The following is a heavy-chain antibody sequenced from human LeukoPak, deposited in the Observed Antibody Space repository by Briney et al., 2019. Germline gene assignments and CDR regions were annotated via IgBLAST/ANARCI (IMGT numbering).Heavy chain of an antibody. CDR3: ARGSPGPLDP. J-gene: IGHJ5*02. CDR1: GYTFTCHG. V-gene: IGHV1-18*01. CDR2: ISPYNGDT. Sequence: GASVKVSCRASGYTFTCHGINWVRQAPGQGLEWMGWISPYNGDTNYAQIFQGRVTLTTDTSTTTAFMDLRSLRPDDTAVYYCARGSPGPLDPWGQGTLVTVSS.